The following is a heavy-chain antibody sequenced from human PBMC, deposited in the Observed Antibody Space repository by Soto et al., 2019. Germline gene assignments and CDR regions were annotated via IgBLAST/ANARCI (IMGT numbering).Heavy chain of an antibody. Sequence: SVKVSCKASGGTFSSYRINWVRQAPGQGLEWVGGIVPIYRTANYAQKFQGRVTITADESARTSYMELRSLKSEDTAAYYCVRDSGAKLSSSWGQGTLVTVSS. CDR1: GGTFSSYR. J-gene: IGHJ4*02. V-gene: IGHV1-69*13. CDR3: VRDSGAKLSSS. CDR2: IVPIYRTA. D-gene: IGHD6-13*01.